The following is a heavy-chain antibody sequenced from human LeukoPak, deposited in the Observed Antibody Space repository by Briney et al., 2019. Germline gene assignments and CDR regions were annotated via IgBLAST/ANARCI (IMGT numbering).Heavy chain of an antibody. CDR3: ARDGHHYYDSSGYIVGAFDI. CDR2: ISYDGSNK. Sequence: GRSLRLSCAASGFTFSSYGIHWVRQAPGKGLEWVAVISYDGSNKYYADSVKGRFTISRDNSKNTLYLQMNSLRAEDTAVYYCARDGHHYYDSSGYIVGAFDIWGPGTMVTVSS. D-gene: IGHD3-22*01. V-gene: IGHV3-30*03. CDR1: GFTFSSYG. J-gene: IGHJ3*02.